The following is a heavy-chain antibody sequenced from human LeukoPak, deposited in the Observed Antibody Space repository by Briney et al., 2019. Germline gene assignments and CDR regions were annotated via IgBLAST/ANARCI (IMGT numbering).Heavy chain of an antibody. J-gene: IGHJ4*02. Sequence: PGGSLRLSCADSGFTFSSYAMNWVRQAPGKGLEWVSTISGSGGTTYYADFVKGRFTISRDKSKNTLYLQMNSLRAEDTAVYYCAKVLGGWYQLLYLFDYWGQGTLVTVSS. D-gene: IGHD2-2*02. CDR2: ISGSGGTT. CDR3: AKVLGGWYQLLYLFDY. CDR1: GFTFSSYA. V-gene: IGHV3-23*01.